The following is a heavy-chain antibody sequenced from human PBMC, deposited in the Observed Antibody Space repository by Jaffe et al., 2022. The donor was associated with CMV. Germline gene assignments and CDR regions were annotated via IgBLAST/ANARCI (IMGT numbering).Heavy chain of an antibody. Sequence: EVQLLESGGGLVQPGGSLRLSCAASGFSFSTYAMNWVRQAPGKGLEWVSSISDSGFSTYYADSMKGRFTISRDRSKSTLYLQMNSLRAEDTAVYYCARDSGDSSSFSYYYGMDVWGQGTTVTVSS. CDR3: ARDSGDSSSFSYYYGMDV. CDR1: GFSFSTYA. CDR2: ISDSGFST. J-gene: IGHJ6*02. D-gene: IGHD6-6*01. V-gene: IGHV3-23*01.